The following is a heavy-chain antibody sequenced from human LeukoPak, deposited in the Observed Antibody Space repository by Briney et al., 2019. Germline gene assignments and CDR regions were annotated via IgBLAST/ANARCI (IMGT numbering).Heavy chain of an antibody. CDR2: ISAYDGNT. J-gene: IGHJ4*02. Sequence: ASVKVSCKASGYTFTSYGISWVRQAPGQGLEWMGWISAYDGNTNYAQKLQGRVTMTTDTSTSTAYMELRSLRSDDTAVYYCARDPAHYGDRSFDYWGQGTLVTVSS. V-gene: IGHV1-18*01. CDR1: GYTFTSYG. D-gene: IGHD4-17*01. CDR3: ARDPAHYGDRSFDY.